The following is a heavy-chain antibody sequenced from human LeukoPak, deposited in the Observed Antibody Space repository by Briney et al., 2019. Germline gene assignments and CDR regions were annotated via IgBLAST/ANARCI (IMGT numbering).Heavy chain of an antibody. D-gene: IGHD4-17*01. CDR2: IKEDGSEK. CDR3: ARDEAYASDY. CDR1: GFTFSRYW. V-gene: IGHV3-7*01. Sequence: GGSLRLSCAPSGFTFSRYWMSWVRQAPGKGLEWVANIKEDGSEKYYVDSVKGRFTISRDNAKNSPYLQMNSLRVEDTAVYYCARDEAYASDYWGQGTLVTVSS. J-gene: IGHJ4*02.